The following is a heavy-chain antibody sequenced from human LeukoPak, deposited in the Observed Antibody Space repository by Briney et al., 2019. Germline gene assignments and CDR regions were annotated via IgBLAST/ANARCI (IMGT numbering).Heavy chain of an antibody. V-gene: IGHV4-39*07. CDR2: IYYSGST. J-gene: IGHJ6*03. CDR3: ARARRQGSGYDLRRLYYYYYYMDV. D-gene: IGHD5-12*01. Sequence: SETLSLTCTVSGGPISSSSYYWGWIRQPPGKGLEWIGSIYYSGSTYYNPSLKSRVTISVDTSKDQFSLKLSSVTAADTAVYYCARARRQGSGYDLRRLYYYYYYMDVWGKGTTVTVSS. CDR1: GGPISSSSYY.